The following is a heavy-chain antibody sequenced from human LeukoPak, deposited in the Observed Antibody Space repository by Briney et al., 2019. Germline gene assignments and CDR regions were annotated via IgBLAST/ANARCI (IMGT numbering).Heavy chain of an antibody. D-gene: IGHD6-19*01. V-gene: IGHV4-34*01. CDR3: ARGLSSGLPLNWFDP. CDR1: GGSFSGYH. J-gene: IGHJ5*02. CDR2: INHSGST. Sequence: SSETLSLTCAVYGGSFSGYHWSWIRQPPGKGLEWIGEINHSGSTNYNPSLKSRVTISVDTSKNQFSLKLSSVTAADTAVYYCARGLSSGLPLNWFDPWGQGTLVTVSS.